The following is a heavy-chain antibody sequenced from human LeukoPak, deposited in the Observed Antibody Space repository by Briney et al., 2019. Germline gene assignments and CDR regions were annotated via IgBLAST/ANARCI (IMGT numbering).Heavy chain of an antibody. CDR3: ARTSINPQWLASTNLFDP. CDR2: INPNSGGT. J-gene: IGHJ5*02. V-gene: IGHV1-2*06. Sequence: GASVKVSCKASGYTFTGYYMHWVRQAPGQGLEWMGRINPNSGGTNYAQKFQGRVTMTRDTSISTAYMELSRLRSDDTAVYYCARTSINPQWLASTNLFDPWGQGTLVTVSS. CDR1: GYTFTGYY. D-gene: IGHD6-19*01.